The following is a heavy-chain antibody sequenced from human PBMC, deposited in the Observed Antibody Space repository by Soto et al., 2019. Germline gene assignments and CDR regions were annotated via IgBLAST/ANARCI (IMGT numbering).Heavy chain of an antibody. CDR2: INHSGST. J-gene: IGHJ6*02. V-gene: IGHV4-34*01. CDR1: GGSFSGYY. CDR3: ASGVVVRGVMHYNHYAIDA. D-gene: IGHD3-10*01. Sequence: PSETLSLTCAVYGGSFSGYYWSWIRQPPGKGLEWIGEINHSGSTNYNPSLKSRVTISVDTSKNQFSLKLSSVTAADTAVYYCASGVVVRGVMHYNHYAIDAWGQGTTVT.